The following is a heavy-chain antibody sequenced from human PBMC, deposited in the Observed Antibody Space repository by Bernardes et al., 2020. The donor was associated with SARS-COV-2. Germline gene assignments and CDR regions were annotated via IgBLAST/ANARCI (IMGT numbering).Heavy chain of an antibody. V-gene: IGHV3-72*01. CDR1: GFPFSDHY. Sequence: GSLRLSCAASGFPFSDHYIDWVRQTPGKGLEWGVRSSGKGDSYTTEYAASVKGIFTISRDDSKNSLYLQMNSLKIEDTAVYYCARDQWRPDYYYGLDVWGQGTKVTVS. D-gene: IGHD6-19*01. CDR2: SSGKGDSYTT. J-gene: IGHJ6*02. CDR3: ARDQWRPDYYYGLDV.